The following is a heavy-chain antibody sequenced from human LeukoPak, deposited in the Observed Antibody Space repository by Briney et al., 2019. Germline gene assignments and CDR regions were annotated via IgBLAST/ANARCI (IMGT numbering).Heavy chain of an antibody. CDR3: ARARGSGSWGFDY. J-gene: IGHJ4*02. CDR2: IYHSGST. D-gene: IGHD3-10*01. CDR1: GGSISSSNW. Sequence: SETLSLTCAVSGGSISSSNWWSWVRQPPGKGLEWIGEIYHSGSTNYNPSLKSRVTISVDKSKNQFSLKLSSVTAADTAVYYCARARGSGSWGFDYWGQGTLVTVSS. V-gene: IGHV4-4*02.